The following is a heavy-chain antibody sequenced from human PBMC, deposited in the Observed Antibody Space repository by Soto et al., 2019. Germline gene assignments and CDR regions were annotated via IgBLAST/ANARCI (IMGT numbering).Heavy chain of an antibody. V-gene: IGHV3-74*01. Sequence: GGSLRLSCVASGFTFSSYWMHWVRQAPGKGLVWVSQINSEGTRSEHADSVKGRFTISRDNAKNTLYLQMNDLRAEDTAVYYSARAYDSSGCQSVFWGPGALLNV. CDR3: ARAYDSSGCQSVF. D-gene: IGHD3-22*01. CDR2: INSEGTRS. CDR1: GFTFSSYW. J-gene: IGHJ4*02.